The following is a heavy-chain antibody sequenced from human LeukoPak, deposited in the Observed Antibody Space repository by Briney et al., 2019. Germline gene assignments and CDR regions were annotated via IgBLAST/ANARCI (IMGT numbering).Heavy chain of an antibody. CDR3: ARDCSSTSCHQVDY. Sequence: PGGSLRLSCAASGFTFSSYAMHWVRQAPGKGLEWVAVISYDGSNKYYADSVKGRFTISRDNSKNTLYLQMNSLRSDDTAVYYCARDCSSTSCHQVDYWGQGTLVTVSS. CDR1: GFTFSSYA. V-gene: IGHV3-30-3*01. D-gene: IGHD2-2*01. CDR2: ISYDGSNK. J-gene: IGHJ4*02.